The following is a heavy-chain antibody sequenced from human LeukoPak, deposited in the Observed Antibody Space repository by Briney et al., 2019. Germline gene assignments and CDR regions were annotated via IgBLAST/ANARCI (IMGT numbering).Heavy chain of an antibody. D-gene: IGHD3-16*01. J-gene: IGHJ6*02. CDR1: GFSFSSYW. CDR2: IHHNGNVN. V-gene: IGHV3-7*03. CDR3: ARGGGLNV. Sequence: GGSLRLSCAAAGFSFSSYWTNWARLAAGKGMEWVTSIHHNGNVNYYVDSVKGRYTISRDNAKKALYLQMSNLGAEDTAVYFCARGGGLNVWGQGATVNVSS.